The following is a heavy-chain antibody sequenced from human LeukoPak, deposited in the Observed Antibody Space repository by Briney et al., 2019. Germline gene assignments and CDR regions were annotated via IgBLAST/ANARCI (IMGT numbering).Heavy chain of an antibody. CDR3: ARLAQYGSGSYYRFKYYYYYMDV. V-gene: IGHV4-34*01. Sequence: SETLSLTCAVYGGSFSGYYWSWIRQPPGKGLEWIGEINHSGSTNYNPSLKSRVTISVDTSKNQFSLKLSSVTAADTAVYYCARLAQYGSGSYYRFKYYYYYMDVWGKEATVTISS. CDR2: INHSGST. J-gene: IGHJ6*03. CDR1: GGSFSGYY. D-gene: IGHD3-10*01.